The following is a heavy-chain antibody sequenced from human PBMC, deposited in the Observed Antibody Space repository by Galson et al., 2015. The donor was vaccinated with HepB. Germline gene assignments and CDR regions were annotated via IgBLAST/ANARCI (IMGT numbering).Heavy chain of an antibody. V-gene: IGHV5-51*01. J-gene: IGHJ4*02. D-gene: IGHD6-13*01. CDR1: GYSFTSYW. CDR3: ARLLAAAGKAFDYEERFDY. Sequence: QSGAEVTKPGESLKISCKGSGYSFTSYWIGWVRQMPGKGLEWMGIIYPGDSDTRYSPSFQGQVTISADKSISTAYLQWSSLKASDTAMYYCARLLAAAGKAFDYEERFDYWGQGTLVTVSS. CDR2: IYPGDSDT.